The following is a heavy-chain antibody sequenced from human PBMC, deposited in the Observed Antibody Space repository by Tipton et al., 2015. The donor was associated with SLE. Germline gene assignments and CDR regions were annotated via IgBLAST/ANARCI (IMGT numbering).Heavy chain of an antibody. CDR3: ARTYEGYYGMDV. J-gene: IGHJ6*02. CDR2: IYYSGST. Sequence: TLSLTCAVYGGSFSGYYWSWIRQPPGKGLEWIGSIYYSGSTYYNPSLKSRVTISVDTSKNQFSLKLSSVTAADTAVYYCARTYEGYYGMDVWGQGTTVTVSS. D-gene: IGHD2-8*01. V-gene: IGHV4-34*01. CDR1: GGSFSGYY.